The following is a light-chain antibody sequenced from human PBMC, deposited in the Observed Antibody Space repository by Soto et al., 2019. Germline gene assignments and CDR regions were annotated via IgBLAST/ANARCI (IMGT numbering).Light chain of an antibody. CDR2: GAS. Sequence: EIVLTQSPGTLSLSPVERATLSCRASQSVSSSYLAWYQQKPGQRPRLLIYGASSRATGIPDRFRGSGSGTDFTLTISRLEPEDFAVYYCQQYGSSRITFGQGTRLEI. CDR1: QSVSSSY. CDR3: QQYGSSRIT. V-gene: IGKV3-20*01. J-gene: IGKJ5*01.